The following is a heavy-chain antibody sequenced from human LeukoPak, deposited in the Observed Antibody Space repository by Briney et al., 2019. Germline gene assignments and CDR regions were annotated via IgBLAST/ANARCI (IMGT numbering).Heavy chain of an antibody. CDR2: IYYSGST. J-gene: IGHJ4*02. D-gene: IGHD4-17*01. V-gene: IGHV4-61*05. Sequence: PSETLSLTCTVSGGSISSSSYYWGWIRQPPGKGLEWIGYIYYSGSTNYNPSLKSRVTISVDTSKNQFSLKLSSVTAADTAVYYCARVEDYGDYSLGVAYWGQGTLVTVSS. CDR3: ARVEDYGDYSLGVAY. CDR1: GGSISSSSYY.